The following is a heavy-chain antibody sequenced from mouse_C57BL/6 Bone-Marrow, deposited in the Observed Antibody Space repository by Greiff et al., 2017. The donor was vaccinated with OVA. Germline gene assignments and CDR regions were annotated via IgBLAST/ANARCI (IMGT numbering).Heavy chain of an antibody. CDR3: ASNDGYYFAWFAY. CDR1: GYTFTSYG. D-gene: IGHD2-3*01. CDR2: IYPRSGNT. Sequence: QVQLQQSGAELARPGASVKLSCKASGYTFTSYGISWVKQRTGQGLEWIGEIYPRSGNTYYNEKFKGKATLTADNSSSTAYMELRSLTSEDSAVYFCASNDGYYFAWFAYWGQGTLVTVSA. V-gene: IGHV1-81*01. J-gene: IGHJ3*01.